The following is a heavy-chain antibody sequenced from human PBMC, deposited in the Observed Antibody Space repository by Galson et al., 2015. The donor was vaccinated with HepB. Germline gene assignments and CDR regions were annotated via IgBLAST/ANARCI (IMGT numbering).Heavy chain of an antibody. CDR1: GYSFPSYW. V-gene: IGHV5-51*01. CDR3: ARQGPCSGGSRYRKKPYYYYGMDV. J-gene: IGHJ6*02. D-gene: IGHD2-15*01. CDR2: IYPGDSDT. Sequence: QSGAEVKKPGESLKISCKGSGYSFPSYWIGWVRQMPGKGLEWMGIIYPGDSDTRYSPSFQGQDTISADRSISTAYLQWSSLKASDTAMYYCARQGPCSGGSRYRKKPYYYYGMDVWGQGTTVTVSS.